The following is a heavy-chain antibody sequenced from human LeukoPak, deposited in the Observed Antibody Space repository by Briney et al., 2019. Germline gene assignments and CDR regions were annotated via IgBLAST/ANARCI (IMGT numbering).Heavy chain of an antibody. J-gene: IGHJ6*02. Sequence: PGRSLRLSCAASGFTFSSYGMHWVRQAPGKGLEWVAVISYDGSNKYYADSVKGRFTISRDNSKNTLYLQMNSPRAEDTALYYCARLSGMDVWGQGTTVTVSS. CDR1: GFTFSSYG. CDR2: ISYDGSNK. V-gene: IGHV3-30*03. CDR3: ARLSGMDV.